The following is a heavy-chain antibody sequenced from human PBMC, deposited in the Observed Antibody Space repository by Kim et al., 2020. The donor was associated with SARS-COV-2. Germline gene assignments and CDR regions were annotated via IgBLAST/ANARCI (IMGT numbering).Heavy chain of an antibody. CDR2: INPNSGGT. CDR3: ASDYYDSSGYYYVFDY. CDR1: GYTFTGYY. D-gene: IGHD3-22*01. J-gene: IGHJ4*02. Sequence: ASVKVSCKASGYTFTGYYMHWVRQAPGQGLEWMGWINPNSGGTNYAQKFQGRVTMTRDTSISTAYMELSRLRSDDTAVYYCASDYYDSSGYYYVFDYWGQGTLVTVSS. V-gene: IGHV1-2*02.